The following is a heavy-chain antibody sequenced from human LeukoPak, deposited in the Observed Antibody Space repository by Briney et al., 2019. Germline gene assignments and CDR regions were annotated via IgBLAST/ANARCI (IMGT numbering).Heavy chain of an antibody. V-gene: IGHV3-7*01. CDR1: GFAFSTYW. D-gene: IGHD3-3*01. J-gene: IGHJ4*02. CDR2: INQDGSVK. CDR3: TRDFVF. Sequence: GGSLRLSCAASGFAFSTYWMDWVRQAPGKGLEWVGNINQDGSVKHYVDSVRGRFTISRDNARNSVYLQMNAVRVEDTAVYYWTRDFVFWSQGTLVTASS.